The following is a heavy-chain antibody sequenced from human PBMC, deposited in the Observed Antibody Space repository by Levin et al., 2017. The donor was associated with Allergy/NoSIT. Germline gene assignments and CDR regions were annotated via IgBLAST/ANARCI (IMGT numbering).Heavy chain of an antibody. V-gene: IGHV3-30*04. Sequence: PGGSLRLSCAASGFTFSSYAMHWVRQAPGKGLEWVAVISYDGSNKYYADSVKGRFTISRDNSKNTLYLQMNSLRAEDTAVYYCARDLIAVAGSNYYYYYGMDVWGQGTTVTVSS. CDR1: GFTFSSYA. CDR2: ISYDGSNK. D-gene: IGHD6-19*01. CDR3: ARDLIAVAGSNYYYYYGMDV. J-gene: IGHJ6*02.